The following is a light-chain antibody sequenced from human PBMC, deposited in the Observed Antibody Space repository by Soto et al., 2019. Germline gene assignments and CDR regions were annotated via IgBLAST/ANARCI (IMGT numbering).Light chain of an antibody. CDR2: SNN. CDR3: QSYDTSLSGFYV. CDR1: SSNIGAGSD. V-gene: IGLV1-40*01. J-gene: IGLJ1*01. Sequence: QSVLTQPPSVSGAPGQRVTISCTGSSSNIGAGSDVHWYQQLPGTAPKLLIYSNNNRLSGVPDRFSGSRSGTSASLAITGLQAEDEADYYCQSYDTSLSGFYVFGTGTKVTVL.